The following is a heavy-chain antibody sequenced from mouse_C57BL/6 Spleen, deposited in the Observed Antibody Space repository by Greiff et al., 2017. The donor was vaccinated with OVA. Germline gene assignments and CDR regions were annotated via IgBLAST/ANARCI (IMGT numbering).Heavy chain of an antibody. Sequence: VQLQQSGAELAKPGASVKLSCKASGYTFTSYWMPWVKQRPGQGLEWIGYINPSSGYTKYNQKFKDKATLTADKSSSTAYMQLSSLTYEDSAVYYCARIVGNYVGAMDYGGQGTSVTVSS. J-gene: IGHJ4*01. D-gene: IGHD2-1*01. V-gene: IGHV1-7*01. CDR3: ARIVGNYVGAMDY. CDR1: GYTFTSYW. CDR2: INPSSGYT.